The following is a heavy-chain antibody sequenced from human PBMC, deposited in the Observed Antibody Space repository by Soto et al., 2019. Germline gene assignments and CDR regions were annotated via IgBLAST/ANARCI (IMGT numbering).Heavy chain of an antibody. V-gene: IGHV3-66*01. D-gene: IGHD3-3*01. CDR3: ARESGRFLEWAPGPFDY. J-gene: IGHJ4*02. Sequence: GGSLRLSCAASGFTVSSNYMSWVRQAPGKGLEWVSVIYSGGSTYYADSVKGRFTISRDNSKNTLYLQMNSLRAEDTAVYYCARESGRFLEWAPGPFDYWGQGTLVTVSS. CDR2: IYSGGST. CDR1: GFTVSSNY.